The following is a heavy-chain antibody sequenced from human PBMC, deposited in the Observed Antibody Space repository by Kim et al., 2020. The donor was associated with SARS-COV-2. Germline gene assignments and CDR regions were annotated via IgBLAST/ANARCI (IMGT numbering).Heavy chain of an antibody. D-gene: IGHD6-19*01. J-gene: IGHJ4*02. Sequence: GGSLRLSCAASGFTFSGSAMHWVRQASGKGLEWVGRIRSKANSYATAYAASVKGRFTISRDDSKNTAYLQMNSLKTEDTAVYYCTRLSLGIAVAGGSSSVDYWGQGTLVTVSS. CDR3: TRLSLGIAVAGGSSSVDY. CDR2: IRSKANSYAT. CDR1: GFTFSGSA. V-gene: IGHV3-73*01.